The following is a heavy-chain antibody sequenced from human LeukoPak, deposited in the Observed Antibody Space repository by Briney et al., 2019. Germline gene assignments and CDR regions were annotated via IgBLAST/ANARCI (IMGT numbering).Heavy chain of an antibody. CDR1: GFTFSSYS. CDR2: ISSSSSYI. J-gene: IGHJ4*02. D-gene: IGHD6-13*01. V-gene: IGHV3-21*01. Sequence: GGSLRLSCAASGFTFSSYSMNWVRQAPGKGLEWVSSISSSSSYIYYADSVKGRFTISRDNAKNSLYLQMNSLRAEDTAVYYCARERGVYSSSWYGYWGQGTLVTVSS. CDR3: ARERGVYSSSWYGY.